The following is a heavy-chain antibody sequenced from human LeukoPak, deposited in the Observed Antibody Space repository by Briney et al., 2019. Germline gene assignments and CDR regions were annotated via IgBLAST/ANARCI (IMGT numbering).Heavy chain of an antibody. CDR3: ARLVGATGGDAFDI. CDR1: GYTFTSYG. D-gene: IGHD1-26*01. J-gene: IGHJ3*02. V-gene: IGHV1-18*01. Sequence: ASVKVSCKASGYTFTSYGISWVRQAPGQGLEWMGWISAYNGNTNYAQKLQGRATMTTDTSTSTAYMELRSLRSDDTAVYYCARLVGATGGDAFDIWGQGTMVTVSS. CDR2: ISAYNGNT.